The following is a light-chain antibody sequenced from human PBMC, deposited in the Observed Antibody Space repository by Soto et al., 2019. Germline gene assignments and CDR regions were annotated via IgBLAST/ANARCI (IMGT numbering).Light chain of an antibody. CDR2: EVN. V-gene: IGLV2-14*01. CDR1: SSDVGGYNY. Sequence: QSALTQPASVSGSPGQSITISCTGTSSDVGGYNYVSWYQQHPGKAPKLLISEVNNRPSAVSDRFSGSKSGNTASLTISGLQADDEADYFCSSYTRSHVVFGGGTKVTVL. J-gene: IGLJ2*01. CDR3: SSYTRSHVV.